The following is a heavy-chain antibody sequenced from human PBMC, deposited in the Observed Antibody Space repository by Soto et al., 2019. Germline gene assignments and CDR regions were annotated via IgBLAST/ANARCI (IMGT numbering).Heavy chain of an antibody. CDR1: GGSFSDYY. CDR2: INHSGST. D-gene: IGHD3-22*01. Sequence: KPSETLSLTCAVYGGSFSDYYWSWIRQPPGKGLEWIGEINHSGSTNYNPSLKSRVTISVDTSKNQFSLKLSSVTVADTAVYYCARVDDDRGAAFFDYWGQGTLVTVSS. J-gene: IGHJ4*02. CDR3: ARVDDDRGAAFFDY. V-gene: IGHV4-34*01.